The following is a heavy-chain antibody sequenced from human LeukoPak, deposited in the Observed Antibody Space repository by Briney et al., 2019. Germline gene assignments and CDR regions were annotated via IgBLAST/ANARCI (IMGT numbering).Heavy chain of an antibody. CDR1: GGTFSRYA. J-gene: IGHJ4*02. Sequence: GASVKVSCKASGGTFSRYAISWVRQAPGQGLEWMGGIIPMFGIANYVQKFQGRVTITADESTSTAYMELSSLRSEDTAVYYCARDRPYTGGRRGFDYWGQGTLVTVSS. V-gene: IGHV1-69*01. D-gene: IGHD2-8*02. CDR2: IIPMFGIA. CDR3: ARDRPYTGGRRGFDY.